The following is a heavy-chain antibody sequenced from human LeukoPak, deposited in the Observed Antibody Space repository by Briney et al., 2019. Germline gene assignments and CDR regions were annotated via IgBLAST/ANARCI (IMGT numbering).Heavy chain of an antibody. J-gene: IGHJ4*02. D-gene: IGHD5-18*01. V-gene: IGHV3-53*04. Sequence: GGSLRLSCAASGFTVSSNYMSWVRQAPGKGLEWVSLIFSGGNTYYADSVQGRFTISRHNSGNTLYLQMNSLRAEDTAVYYCARVGPGYTYVYGAPYYFDSWGQGTLVTVSS. CDR3: ARVGPGYTYVYGAPYYFDS. CDR2: IFSGGNT. CDR1: GFTVSSNY.